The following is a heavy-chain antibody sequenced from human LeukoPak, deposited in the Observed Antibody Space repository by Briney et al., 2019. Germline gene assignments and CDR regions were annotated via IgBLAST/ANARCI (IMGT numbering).Heavy chain of an antibody. CDR3: ARHPVGFGESSDY. V-gene: IGHV4-39*01. D-gene: IGHD3-10*01. CDR1: GGSISSSSYY. CDR2: IYYSGST. J-gene: IGHJ4*02. Sequence: PSETLSLTWTVSGGSISSSSYYWGWIRQPPGKGLEWIGSIYYSGSTYYNPSLKSRVTISVDTSKNQFSLKLSSVTAADTAVYYCARHPVGFGESSDYWGQGTLVTVSP.